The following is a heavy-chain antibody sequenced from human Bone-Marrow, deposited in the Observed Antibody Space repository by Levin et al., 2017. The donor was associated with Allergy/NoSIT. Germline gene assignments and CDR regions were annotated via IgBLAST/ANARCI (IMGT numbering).Heavy chain of an antibody. CDR3: AQGIGGDNWYSHYLES. D-gene: IGHD1-1*01. Sequence: RSGGSLRLSCAASGFTFSTYAIHWVRQAPGKGLEWVAVISYDGSSELYADSVKGRFTISRDNAKNTLHLQMSSLKTEDTAVYFCAQGIGGDNWYSHYLESWGQGTLVSVSS. CDR2: ISYDGSSE. V-gene: IGHV3-30*18. CDR1: GFTFSTYA. J-gene: IGHJ4*02.